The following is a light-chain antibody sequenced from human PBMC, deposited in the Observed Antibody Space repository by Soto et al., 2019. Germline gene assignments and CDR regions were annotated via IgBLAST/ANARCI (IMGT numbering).Light chain of an antibody. CDR1: QSVSSN. Sequence: EIVMTQSPATLSVSPGERATLSCRASQSVSSNLAWYQQKPGQAPRLLIYGASIRATGIPARFSGDGSGTEFTLTISSLQSEDFAVYYCQQYNNWPPATFGQGTKLEIK. V-gene: IGKV3D-15*01. CDR3: QQYNNWPPAT. CDR2: GAS. J-gene: IGKJ2*01.